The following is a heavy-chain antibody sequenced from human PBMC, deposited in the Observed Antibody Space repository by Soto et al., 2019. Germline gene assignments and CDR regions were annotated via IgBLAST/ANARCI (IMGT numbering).Heavy chain of an antibody. V-gene: IGHV3-74*01. J-gene: IGHJ4*02. CDR1: GFAFSSYW. CDR2: IFNDGSMT. D-gene: IGHD1-1*01. CDR3: ARDLSGSMTPYFDL. Sequence: EEQLVESGGGLVQPGGSLRLSCAASGFAFSSYWMHWVRLSPGKGPVWVSHIFNDGSMTGYADSVKGRFTISRDNAKNTLYLQMSSLTVEDTAVYYCARDLSGSMTPYFDLWGQGTLVTVSS.